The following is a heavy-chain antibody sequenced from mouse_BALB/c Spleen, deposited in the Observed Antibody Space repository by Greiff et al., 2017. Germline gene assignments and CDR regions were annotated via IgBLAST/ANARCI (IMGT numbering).Heavy chain of an antibody. Sequence: EVQLVESGGGLVQPGGSRKLSCAASGFTFSRFGMHWVRQAPEKGLEWVAYISSGSSTIYYADTVKGRFTISRDNPKNTLFLQMTSLRSEDTAMYYCARNYQYYFDYWGQGTTLTVAS. CDR1: GFTFSRFG. CDR2: ISSGSSTI. CDR3: ARNYQYYFDY. D-gene: IGHD1-1*01. V-gene: IGHV5-17*02. J-gene: IGHJ2*01.